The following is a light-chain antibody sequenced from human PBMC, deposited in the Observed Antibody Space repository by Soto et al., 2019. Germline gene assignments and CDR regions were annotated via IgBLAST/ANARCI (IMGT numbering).Light chain of an antibody. V-gene: IGLV2-14*01. Sequence: QSALTQPASVSGSPGQSITISCTGTSSDVGGYNYVSWYQQHPGKAPKLIIYEVSNRPSGESHRFSGSKSGNTASLTISGLQAEDEADYYCSSYTSSYTYVCGTGTKV. CDR2: EVS. J-gene: IGLJ1*01. CDR3: SSYTSSYTYV. CDR1: SSDVGGYNY.